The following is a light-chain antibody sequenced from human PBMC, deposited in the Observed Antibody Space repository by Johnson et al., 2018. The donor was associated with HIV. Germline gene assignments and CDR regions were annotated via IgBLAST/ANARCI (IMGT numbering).Light chain of an antibody. CDR1: SSNIGNNY. CDR2: DNN. Sequence: QSVLTQPPSVSAAPGQKVTISCSGSSSNIGNNYVSWYQQLPGTAPKLLIYDNNKRPSGIPDRFSGSKSGTSATLGITGLRTGDEADYYCGTWDSSLSAGVFGTGTKVTVI. J-gene: IGLJ1*01. V-gene: IGLV1-51*01. CDR3: GTWDSSLSAGV.